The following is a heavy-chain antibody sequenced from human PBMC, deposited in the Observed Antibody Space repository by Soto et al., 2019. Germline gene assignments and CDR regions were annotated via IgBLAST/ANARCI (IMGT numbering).Heavy chain of an antibody. D-gene: IGHD3-9*01. CDR1: GYTFTSYA. CDR2: INAGHGNT. Sequence: ASVEVSCKASGYTFTSYAMHWVRQAPGQRLEWMGWINAGHGNTKYSQKFQVGVTITRGTSASTAYMELSSLRSEDTAVYYCARDGPRSLRYFDWLPNGDWFDPWGQGTLVTVSS. CDR3: ARDGPRSLRYFDWLPNGDWFDP. J-gene: IGHJ5*02. V-gene: IGHV1-3*01.